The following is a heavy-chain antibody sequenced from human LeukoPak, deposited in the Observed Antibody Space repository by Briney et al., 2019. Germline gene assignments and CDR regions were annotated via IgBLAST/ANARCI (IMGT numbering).Heavy chain of an antibody. J-gene: IGHJ4*02. CDR3: ARVTTSSSWYRTFDY. V-gene: IGHV4-39*07. Sequence: SETLSLTCTVSGGSISSSSYYWSWIRQPPGKGLEWIGEINYSGSTNYNPSLKSRVTISVDTSKNQFSLKLSSVTAADTAVYYCARVTTSSSWYRTFDYWGQGTLVTVSS. D-gene: IGHD6-13*01. CDR1: GGSISSSSYY. CDR2: INYSGST.